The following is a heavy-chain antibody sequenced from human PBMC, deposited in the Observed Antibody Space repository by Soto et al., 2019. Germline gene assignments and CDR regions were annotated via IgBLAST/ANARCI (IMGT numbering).Heavy chain of an antibody. D-gene: IGHD2-2*02. CDR2: LSGSGGST. Sequence: EVQLLESGGGLVQPGGSLRLSCAASGFTFSSYAMSWVRQAPGKGLEWVSSLSGSGGSTYYADSVKGRFTISRDNSKNKLYLQMNSLRAEDTAVYYCAKFVTPAAIGHGMDVWGQGTAVTVSS. J-gene: IGHJ6*02. CDR3: AKFVTPAAIGHGMDV. CDR1: GFTFSSYA. V-gene: IGHV3-23*01.